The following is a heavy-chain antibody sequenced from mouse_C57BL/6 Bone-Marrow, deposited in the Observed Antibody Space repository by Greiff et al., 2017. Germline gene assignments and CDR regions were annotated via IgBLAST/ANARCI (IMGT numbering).Heavy chain of an antibody. Sequence: EVQLQQSGAELVRPGASVKLSCTASGFNIKDDYMHWVKQRPEQGLEWIGWIDPENGDTEYASQFQGKATITADTSSNTAYLQLSSLTSEDTAVYYCTRYDGYYEDWFAYWGQGTLVTVSA. D-gene: IGHD2-3*01. V-gene: IGHV14-4*01. J-gene: IGHJ3*01. CDR1: GFNIKDDY. CDR3: TRYDGYYEDWFAY. CDR2: IDPENGDT.